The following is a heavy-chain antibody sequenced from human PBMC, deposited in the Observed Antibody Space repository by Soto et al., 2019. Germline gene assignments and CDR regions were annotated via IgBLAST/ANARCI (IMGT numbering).Heavy chain of an antibody. V-gene: IGHV3-13*01. CDR2: IGTAGDT. CDR1: GFTFSSYD. CDR3: ARGSSSHDAFDL. D-gene: IGHD6-6*01. Sequence: EVQLVESGGGLVQPGGSLRLSCAASGFTFSSYDMHWVRQATGKGLEWVSAIGTAGDTYYPGSVKGRFTISRENAKNSLYLQMNSLRAGDTAVYYCARGSSSHDAFDLWGQGTMVTVSS. J-gene: IGHJ3*01.